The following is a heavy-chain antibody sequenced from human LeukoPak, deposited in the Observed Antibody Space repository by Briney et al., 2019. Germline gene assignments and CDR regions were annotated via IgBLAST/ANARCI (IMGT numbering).Heavy chain of an antibody. D-gene: IGHD3-16*01. CDR2: IYSDGTI. J-gene: IGHJ4*02. CDR3: AREVGGGASGQ. Sequence: GGSLRLSCAASGYTVSSNYMSWVRQVPGKGLEWVSVIYSDGTISYADSVKGRFTISRDNSENTLYLQMNSLGVEDTAVYYCAREVGGGASGQWGQGTLVTVSS. CDR1: GYTVSSNY. V-gene: IGHV3-66*01.